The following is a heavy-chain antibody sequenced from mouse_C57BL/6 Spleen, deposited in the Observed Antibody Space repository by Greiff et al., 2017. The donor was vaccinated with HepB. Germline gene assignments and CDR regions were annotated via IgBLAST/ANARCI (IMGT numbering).Heavy chain of an antibody. CDR3: ARDRGGYYDDSWFAY. CDR1: GFTFSSYA. Sequence: DVKLVESGGGLVKPGGSLKLSCAASGFTFSSYAMSWVRQTPEKRLEWVATISDGGSYTYYPDNVKGRFTISRDNAKNNLYLQMSHLKSEDTAMYYCARDRGGYYDDSWFAYWGQGTLVTVSA. CDR2: ISDGGSYT. V-gene: IGHV5-4*01. J-gene: IGHJ3*01. D-gene: IGHD2-13*01.